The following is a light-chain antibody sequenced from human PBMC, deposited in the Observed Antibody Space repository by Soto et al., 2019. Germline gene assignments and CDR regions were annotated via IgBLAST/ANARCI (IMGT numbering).Light chain of an antibody. J-gene: IGKJ1*01. Sequence: DIQLTQSPSLLSASVGDRVTITCRASRDIDSYLAWYQLKPGKGPKLLIYDASTLQSGAPSRFSGSGSGTEFTLTISSLQPEDFATYYCQQLNIYPQTFGQGTKVDIK. CDR1: RDIDSY. V-gene: IGKV1-9*01. CDR3: QQLNIYPQT. CDR2: DAS.